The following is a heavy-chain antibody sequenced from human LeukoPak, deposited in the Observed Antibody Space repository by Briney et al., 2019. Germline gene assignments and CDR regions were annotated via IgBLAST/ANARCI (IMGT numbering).Heavy chain of an antibody. CDR2: INHSGST. J-gene: IGHJ5*02. CDR1: NASISSNTYY. Sequence: PSETLSLTCTVSNASISSNTYYRAWIRQPPGKGLEWIGEINHSGSTNYNPSLKSRVIISVDTSKNQFSLKLSSVTAADTAVYYCARAGSVHMVRGVIRSWGFDLWGQGTLVTVSS. CDR3: ARAGSVHMVRGVIRSWGFDL. V-gene: IGHV4-39*07. D-gene: IGHD3-10*01.